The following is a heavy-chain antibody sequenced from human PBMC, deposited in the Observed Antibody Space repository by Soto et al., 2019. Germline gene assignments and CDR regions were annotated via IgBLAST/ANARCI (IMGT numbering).Heavy chain of an antibody. CDR3: AKGPPPHYDILTGYSTAEYFQH. J-gene: IGHJ1*01. CDR1: GGSISISSYY. Sequence: SDTLSLTCTVSGGSISISSYYWGWIRHPPGKGLEWIGSIYYSGSTYYNPSLKSRVTISVDTSKNQFSLKLSSVTAADTAVYYCAKGPPPHYDILTGYSTAEYFQHWGQGTLVTVSS. CDR2: IYYSGST. V-gene: IGHV4-39*01. D-gene: IGHD3-9*01.